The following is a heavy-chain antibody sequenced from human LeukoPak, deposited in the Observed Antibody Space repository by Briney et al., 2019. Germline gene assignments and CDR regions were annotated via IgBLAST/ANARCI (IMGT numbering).Heavy chain of an antibody. V-gene: IGHV4-38-2*02. D-gene: IGHD6-13*01. CDR1: GYSISSGYY. CDR2: IYHSGST. Sequence: SETPSLTCTVSGYSISSGYYWGWIRQPPGKGLEWIGSIYHSGSTYYNPSLKSRVTISVDTSKNQFSLKLSSVTAADTAVYYCARRPTSWSPSDYFDYWGQGTLVTVSS. CDR3: ARRPTSWSPSDYFDY. J-gene: IGHJ4*02.